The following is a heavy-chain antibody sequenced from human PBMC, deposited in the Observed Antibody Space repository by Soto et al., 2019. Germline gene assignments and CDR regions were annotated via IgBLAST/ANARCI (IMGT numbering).Heavy chain of an antibody. CDR2: IYYSGST. J-gene: IGHJ3*02. V-gene: IGHV4-59*01. CDR3: ARGRGYCSSTSCFNDAFDI. D-gene: IGHD2-2*01. Sequence: PSETLSLTCTVSGGSISSYYWSWIGQPPGKGLEWIGYIYYSGSTNYNPSLKSRVTISVDTSKNQFSLKLSSVTAADTAVYYCARGRGYCSSTSCFNDAFDIWGQGTMVTVSS. CDR1: GGSISSYY.